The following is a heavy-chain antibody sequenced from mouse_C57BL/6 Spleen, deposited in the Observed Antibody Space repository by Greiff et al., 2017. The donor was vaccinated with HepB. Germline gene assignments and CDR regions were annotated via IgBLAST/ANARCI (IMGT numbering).Heavy chain of an antibody. D-gene: IGHD1-1*01. CDR3: ARYGYYYGSSYSAWFAY. V-gene: IGHV1-62-2*01. J-gene: IGHJ3*01. Sequence: QVQLQQSGAELVKPGASVKLSCKASGYTFTEYTIHWVKQRSGQGLEWIGWFYPGSGSIKYNEKFKDKATLTADKSSSTVYMELSRLTSEDSAVYFCARYGYYYGSSYSAWFAYWGQGTLVTVSA. CDR2: FYPGSGSI. CDR1: GYTFTEYT.